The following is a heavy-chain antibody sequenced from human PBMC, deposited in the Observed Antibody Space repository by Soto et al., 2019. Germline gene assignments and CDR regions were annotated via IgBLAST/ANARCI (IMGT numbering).Heavy chain of an antibody. V-gene: IGHV4-34*01. D-gene: IGHD3-22*01. J-gene: IGHJ6*02. CDR2: INHSGST. Sequence: SETLSLTCAVYGGSFSGFYCSWIRQPPGKGLEWIGEINHSGSTNYNPSLKSRVTISVDTSKNQFSLKLSSVTAADTAVYYCARRLYYDSSGFEGGGMDVWGQGTTVTVSS. CDR1: GGSFSGFY. CDR3: ARRLYYDSSGFEGGGMDV.